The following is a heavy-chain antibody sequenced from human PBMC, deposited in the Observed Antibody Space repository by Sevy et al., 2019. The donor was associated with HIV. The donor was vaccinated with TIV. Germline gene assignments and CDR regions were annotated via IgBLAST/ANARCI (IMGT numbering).Heavy chain of an antibody. Sequence: ASLKVSCKASGYTFTSYGISWVRQAPGQGLEWMGWISAYNGNTNYAQKLQGRVTMTTDTSTSTAYMELRSLRSDDTAVYYCARDRIAAAGNPSYFDYWGQGTLVTVSS. CDR2: ISAYNGNT. CDR3: ARDRIAAAGNPSYFDY. V-gene: IGHV1-18*01. D-gene: IGHD6-13*01. J-gene: IGHJ4*02. CDR1: GYTFTSYG.